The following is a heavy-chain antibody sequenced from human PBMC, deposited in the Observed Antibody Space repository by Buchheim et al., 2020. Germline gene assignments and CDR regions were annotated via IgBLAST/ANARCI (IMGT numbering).Heavy chain of an antibody. Sequence: QLQLQESGSGLVKPSQTLSVTCTVSGGSISNGGFSWNWIRQPPGKGLEWIGCIYYSGDSYYNPSLKSRVTMSVDGSKNQFSLRLTSVTAADAAVHYCVKGSGIYYHLMDVWGQGTT. CDR2: IYYSGDS. J-gene: IGHJ6*02. V-gene: IGHV4-30-2*01. D-gene: IGHD6-13*01. CDR3: VKGSGIYYHLMDV. CDR1: GGSISNGGFS.